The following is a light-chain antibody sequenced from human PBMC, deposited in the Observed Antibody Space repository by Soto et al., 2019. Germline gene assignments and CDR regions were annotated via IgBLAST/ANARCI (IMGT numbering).Light chain of an antibody. J-gene: IGKJ2*01. Sequence: EIVMTQSPATLSVSPGERATLSCRASQSVSSNLAWYQQKPGQAPRLLIYGASTRATGIPARFSGSGSGTELTLTMSSLQSEDFAVYYCQQYNNWPQTFGQGTKLEIK. CDR2: GAS. CDR3: QQYNNWPQT. CDR1: QSVSSN. V-gene: IGKV3-15*01.